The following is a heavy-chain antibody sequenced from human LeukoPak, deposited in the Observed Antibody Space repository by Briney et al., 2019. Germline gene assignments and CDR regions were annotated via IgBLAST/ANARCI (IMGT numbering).Heavy chain of an antibody. D-gene: IGHD3-10*01. J-gene: IGHJ6*02. CDR2: IIPIFGTA. Sequence: ASVKVSCKASGGTFSSYAISWVRQAPGQGLEWMGGIIPIFGTANYAQKFQGRVTITADESTSTAYMELSSLRSEDTAVYYCARDFSYYYGSGKGLFGMDVWGQGTTVTVSS. V-gene: IGHV1-69*13. CDR1: GGTFSSYA. CDR3: ARDFSYYYGSGKGLFGMDV.